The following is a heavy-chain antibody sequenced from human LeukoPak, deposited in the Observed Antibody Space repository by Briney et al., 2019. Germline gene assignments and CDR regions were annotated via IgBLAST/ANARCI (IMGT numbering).Heavy chain of an antibody. Sequence: SETLSLTCTVSGYSISSGYYWGWIRQPPGKGLEWIGSIYHSGSTYYNPSLKSRVTISVDTSKNQFSLKLSSVTAADTAVYYCARDGERPCSPNTCTWFDPWGQGTLVTVSS. V-gene: IGHV4-38-2*02. CDR1: GYSISSGYY. CDR3: ARDGERPCSPNTCTWFDP. J-gene: IGHJ5*02. CDR2: IYHSGST. D-gene: IGHD2-15*01.